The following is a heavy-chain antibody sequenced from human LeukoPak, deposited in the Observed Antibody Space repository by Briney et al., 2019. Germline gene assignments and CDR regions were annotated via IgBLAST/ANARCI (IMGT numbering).Heavy chain of an antibody. CDR2: IYTGGST. J-gene: IGHJ6*03. D-gene: IGHD6-6*01. CDR1: GGSISSGSYY. CDR3: ARWSGSVTARNYYYYMDV. Sequence: SETLSLTCTVSGGSISSGSYYWSWIRQPAGKGLEWIGRIYTGGSTNYNPSLKSRVTISVDTSKNQFSLKLSSVTAADTAVYYCARWSGSVTARNYYYYMDVWGEGTTVTVSS. V-gene: IGHV4-61*02.